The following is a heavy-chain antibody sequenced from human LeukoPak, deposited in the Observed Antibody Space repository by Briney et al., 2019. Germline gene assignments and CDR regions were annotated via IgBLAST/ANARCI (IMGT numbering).Heavy chain of an antibody. CDR3: ARDFGGMTTIDY. CDR2: IYYSGST. V-gene: IGHV4-30-4*01. Sequence: PSETLSLTCTVSGGSISSGNYYWTWIRQPPGKGLEWIGYIYYSGSTYYNPSLKSRVTISVDTSRNQFSLKLNSVTAADTAVYYCARDFGGMTTIDYWGQGTLVTVSS. CDR1: GGSISSGNYY. J-gene: IGHJ4*02. D-gene: IGHD3-16*01.